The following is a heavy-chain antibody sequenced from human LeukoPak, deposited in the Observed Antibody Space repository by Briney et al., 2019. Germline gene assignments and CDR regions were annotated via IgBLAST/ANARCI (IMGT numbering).Heavy chain of an antibody. Sequence: GGSLRLSCAASGFTVSSNYMSWVRQAPGKGLEWVSVIYSGGSTYYADSVKGRFTISRDNAKNSLYLQMNSLRAEDTAVYYCARDYYDSSGLFDYWGQGALVTVSS. D-gene: IGHD3-22*01. CDR1: GFTVSSNY. J-gene: IGHJ4*02. V-gene: IGHV3-53*01. CDR2: IYSGGST. CDR3: ARDYYDSSGLFDY.